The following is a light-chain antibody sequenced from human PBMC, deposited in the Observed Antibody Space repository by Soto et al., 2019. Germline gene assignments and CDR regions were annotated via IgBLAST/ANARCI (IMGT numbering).Light chain of an antibody. Sequence: DIQMTQSPSTLSASVGDRVTITCRASQSISSSLAWYQQKPGKAPKLLIYDASNLESGVPSIFSGSGSGTEFTLTISSLPPDNFATYYCQQYSTYSPFGQGPRVEIK. CDR2: DAS. V-gene: IGKV1-5*01. CDR1: QSISSS. J-gene: IGKJ1*01. CDR3: QQYSTYSP.